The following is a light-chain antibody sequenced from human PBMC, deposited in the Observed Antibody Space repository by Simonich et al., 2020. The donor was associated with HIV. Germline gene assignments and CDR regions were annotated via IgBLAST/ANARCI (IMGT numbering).Light chain of an antibody. CDR2: DFI. J-gene: IGLJ3*02. CDR3: SSYTSSSWV. CDR1: SSDVGGYNY. V-gene: IGLV2-14*01. Sequence: QSALTQPASVSWAPGQSITISCTGTSSDVGGYNYVSWYQQHPGKAPKLMISDFIKRPSGVSNRFSGSKSGNTASLTISGLQAEDEADYYCSSYTSSSWVFGGGTKLTVL.